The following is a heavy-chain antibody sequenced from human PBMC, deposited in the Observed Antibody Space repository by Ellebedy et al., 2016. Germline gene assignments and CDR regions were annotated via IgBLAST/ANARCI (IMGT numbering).Heavy chain of an antibody. V-gene: IGHV3-30*04. CDR1: GFTFSSYA. CDR3: ARDGYIYGSYYFDY. Sequence: GESLKISCAASGFTFSSYAMHWVRQAPGKGLEWVAVISSDGSNKYYADSVKGRFTISRDNSKNTLYLQMNSLRAQDTAVYYCARDGYIYGSYYFDYWGQGTLVTVSS. CDR2: ISSDGSNK. D-gene: IGHD5-18*01. J-gene: IGHJ4*02.